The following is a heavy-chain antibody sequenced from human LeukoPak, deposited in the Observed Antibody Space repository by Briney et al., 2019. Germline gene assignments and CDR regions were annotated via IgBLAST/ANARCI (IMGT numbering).Heavy chain of an antibody. D-gene: IGHD3-9*01. V-gene: IGHV4-59*01. CDR2: IYYSGST. Sequence: SETLSLTCTVSGGSISIYYWSWIRQPPGKGLEWIGYIYYSGSTNYNPSLKSRVTISVDTSKNQFSLKLSSVTAADTAVYYCARGILTGPIYAFDIWGQGTMVTVSS. CDR1: GGSISIYY. J-gene: IGHJ3*02. CDR3: ARGILTGPIYAFDI.